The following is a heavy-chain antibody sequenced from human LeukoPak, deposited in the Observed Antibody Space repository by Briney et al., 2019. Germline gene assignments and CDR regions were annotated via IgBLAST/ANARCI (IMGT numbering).Heavy chain of an antibody. V-gene: IGHV4-59*01. J-gene: IGHJ5*01. Sequence: SETLSLTCTVFSGSLSNYYWSWIRQPPGKALEWIGCIYYSGSTNYNPSLKSRVTISVDTSNNQFSLTLSSVNAADTAVYYCATAISTGWHNWFDSWGQGTLVTVSS. CDR2: IYYSGST. D-gene: IGHD6-19*01. CDR1: SGSLSNYY. CDR3: ATAISTGWHNWFDS.